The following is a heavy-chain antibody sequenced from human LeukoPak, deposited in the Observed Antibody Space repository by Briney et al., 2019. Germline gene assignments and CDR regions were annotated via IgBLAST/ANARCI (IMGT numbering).Heavy chain of an antibody. CDR2: INHSGST. CDR1: GGSFSGYY. CDR3: ARGAGSGFDY. Sequence: PSGTLSLTCAVYGGSFSGYYWSWIRQPPGKGLEWIGEINHSGSTNYNPSLKSRVTISVDTSKNQFSLKLSSVTAADTAVYYCARGAGSGFDYWGQGTLVTVSS. J-gene: IGHJ4*02. V-gene: IGHV4-34*01.